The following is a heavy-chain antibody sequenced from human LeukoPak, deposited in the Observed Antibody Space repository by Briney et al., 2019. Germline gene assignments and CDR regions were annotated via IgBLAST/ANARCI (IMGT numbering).Heavy chain of an antibody. D-gene: IGHD1-26*01. J-gene: IGHJ4*02. CDR2: IYYSGST. CDR3: AKMGATKRGGYYFDY. V-gene: IGHV4-59*01. CDR1: GGSISSYY. Sequence: SETLSLTCTVSGGSISSYYWSWIRQPPGKGLEWIGYIYYSGSTNYNPSLKSRVTISVDTSKNQFSLKLSSVTAADTAVYYCAKMGATKRGGYYFDYWGQGTLVTVSS.